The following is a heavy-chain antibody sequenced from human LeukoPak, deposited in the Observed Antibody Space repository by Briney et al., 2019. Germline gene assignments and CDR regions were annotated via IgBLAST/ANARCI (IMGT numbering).Heavy chain of an antibody. CDR1: GGSISSGGYS. J-gene: IGHJ4*02. D-gene: IGHD5-24*01. V-gene: IGHV4-30-2*01. CDR2: IYHSGST. Sequence: PSQTLSLTCAVSGGSISSGGYSWSWIRQPPGKGLEWIGYIYHSGSTYYNPSLKSRVTISVDRSKNQFSLKLSSVTAVDTAVYYCARGVRWLQSDFDYWGQGTLVTVSS. CDR3: ARGVRWLQSDFDY.